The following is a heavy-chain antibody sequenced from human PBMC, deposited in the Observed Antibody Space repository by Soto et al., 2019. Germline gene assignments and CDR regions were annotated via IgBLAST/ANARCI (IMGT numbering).Heavy chain of an antibody. D-gene: IGHD3-16*01. CDR3: ARVPSPFDYYYAMDV. Sequence: PSETLSLTCTVSGDSISSGNKYWSWIRQPPGKGLEWIGYVLSSGTTYYNPSLKGRVSISLDASENQFSLKFASVTDADSAVYYCARVPSPFDYYYAMDVWGQGTTVTVSS. CDR2: VLSSGTT. CDR1: GDSISSGNKY. V-gene: IGHV4-30-4*01. J-gene: IGHJ6*02.